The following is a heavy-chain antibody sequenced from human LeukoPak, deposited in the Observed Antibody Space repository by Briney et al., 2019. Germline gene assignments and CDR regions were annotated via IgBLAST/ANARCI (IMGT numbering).Heavy chain of an antibody. Sequence: GGSLRLSCAASGFTFSSYEMNWVRQAPGKGLEWVSYISSSGSTIYYADSVKGRFTISRDNAKNSLYLQMNSLRAEDTAVYYCARASSSWYYFDYWGQGTLVTVSS. CDR1: GFTFSSYE. CDR2: ISSSGSTI. J-gene: IGHJ4*02. V-gene: IGHV3-48*03. CDR3: ARASSSWYYFDY. D-gene: IGHD6-13*01.